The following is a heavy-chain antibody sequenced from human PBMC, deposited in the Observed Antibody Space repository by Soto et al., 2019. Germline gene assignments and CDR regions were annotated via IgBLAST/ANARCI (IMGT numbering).Heavy chain of an antibody. CDR2: INPSGGST. CDR3: ARAPGWATPGAGGDFDY. D-gene: IGHD5-12*01. CDR1: GYTFTSYY. J-gene: IGHJ4*02. Sequence: ASVKVSCKASGYTFTSYYIHWVRQAPGQGLEWMGIINPSGGSTSYAQKFQGRVTMTRDTSTSTVYMELSSLRSEDTAVYYCARAPGWATPGAGGDFDYWGQGNLVTVSS. V-gene: IGHV1-46*03.